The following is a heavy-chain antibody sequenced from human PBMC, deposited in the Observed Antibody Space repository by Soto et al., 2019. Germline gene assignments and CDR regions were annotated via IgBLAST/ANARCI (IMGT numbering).Heavy chain of an antibody. Sequence: PGGSLRLSCAASGSTFTSSVMAWVRRPPGRGLEWISSLGLIPRHTFYADSVKGRFTICRDNTRTTLYLQMTGLTFDDTAVYYCAAYADGPYRPPYDYWGQGTQVTVSS. V-gene: IGHV3-23*01. D-gene: IGHD3-16*02. CDR2: LGLIPRHT. J-gene: IGHJ4*02. CDR3: AAYADGPYRPPYDY. CDR1: GSTFTSSV.